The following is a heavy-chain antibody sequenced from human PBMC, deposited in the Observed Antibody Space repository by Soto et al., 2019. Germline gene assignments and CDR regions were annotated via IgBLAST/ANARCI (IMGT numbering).Heavy chain of an antibody. V-gene: IGHV1-24*01. CDR2: FDPEDGET. CDR1: GYTLTELS. J-gene: IGHJ3*02. CDR3: ATEYSSSAGAFDI. Sequence: ASVKVSCKVSGYTLTELSMHWVRQAPRKELEWMGGFDPEDGETIYAQKFQGRVTMTEDTSTDTAYMELSSLRSEDTAVYYCATEYSSSAGAFDISCQGTMVTGS. D-gene: IGHD6-6*01.